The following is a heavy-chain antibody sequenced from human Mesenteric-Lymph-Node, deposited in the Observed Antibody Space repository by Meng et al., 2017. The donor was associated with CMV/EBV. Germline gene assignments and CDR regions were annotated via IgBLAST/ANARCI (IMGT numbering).Heavy chain of an antibody. CDR1: GGSISSSSYY. CDR3: ARAGDYGDYWASRPSMTFDY. CDR2: IYYSGST. J-gene: IGHJ4*02. Sequence: SETLSLTCTVSGGSISSSSYYWGWIRQPPGKGLEWIGSIYYSGSTNYNPSLKSRVTISVDTSKNQFSLKLSSVTAADTAVYYCARAGDYGDYWASRPSMTFDYWGQGTLVTVSS. V-gene: IGHV4-39*07. D-gene: IGHD4-17*01.